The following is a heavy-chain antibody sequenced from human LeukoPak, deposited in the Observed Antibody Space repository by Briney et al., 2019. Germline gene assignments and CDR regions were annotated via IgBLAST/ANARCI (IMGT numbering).Heavy chain of an antibody. CDR2: IWYDGSNK. Sequence: GGSLRLSCVASGFPFSSYWMTWVRQAPGKGLEWVAVIWYDGSNKYYADSVKGRFTISRDNSKNTLYLQMNSLRAEDTAVYYCAREGAMTNYFDYWGQGTLVTVSS. CDR1: GFPFSSYW. D-gene: IGHD1-26*01. J-gene: IGHJ4*02. CDR3: AREGAMTNYFDY. V-gene: IGHV3-33*08.